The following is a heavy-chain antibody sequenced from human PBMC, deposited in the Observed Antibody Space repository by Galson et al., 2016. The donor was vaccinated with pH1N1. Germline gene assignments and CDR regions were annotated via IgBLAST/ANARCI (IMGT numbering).Heavy chain of an antibody. Sequence: LRLSCAASGFDFNNYWMNWVRQAPGKGLEWVASIKEDGSEKLYGDSVKGRFTISRDNAKNSLYLQMNSLRVEDTSVYFCAREVGGRSSYWGQGALVTVSS. D-gene: IGHD6-19*01. CDR1: GFDFNNYW. J-gene: IGHJ4*02. CDR2: IKEDGSEK. V-gene: IGHV3-7*01. CDR3: AREVGGRSSY.